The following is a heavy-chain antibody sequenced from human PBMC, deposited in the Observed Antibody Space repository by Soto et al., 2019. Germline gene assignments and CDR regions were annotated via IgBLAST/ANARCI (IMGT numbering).Heavy chain of an antibody. V-gene: IGHV1-18*04. CDR3: ARDHPNPGAIAAAGTFYYYGMDV. CDR2: ISAYNGNT. J-gene: IGHJ6*02. Sequence: ASVKVSCKASGYTFTSYGISWVRQAPGQGLEWMGWISAYNGNTNYAQKLQGRVTMTTDTSTSTAYMELRSLRSDDTAVYYCARDHPNPGAIAAAGTFYYYGMDVWGQGTTVTVSS. CDR1: GYTFTSYG. D-gene: IGHD6-13*01.